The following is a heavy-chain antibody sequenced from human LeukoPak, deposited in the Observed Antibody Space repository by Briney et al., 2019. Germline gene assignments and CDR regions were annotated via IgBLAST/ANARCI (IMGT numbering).Heavy chain of an antibody. J-gene: IGHJ4*02. CDR1: GFTFSSYG. CDR3: AEDADTAMVGLFDY. V-gene: IGHV3-30*18. D-gene: IGHD5-18*01. CDR2: ISYDGSNK. Sequence: GGSLRLSCAASGFTFSSYGMHWVRQAPGKGLEWVAVISYDGSNKYYADSVKGRFTISRDNSKNTLYLQMNSLRAEDTAVYYCAEDADTAMVGLFDYWGQGTLVTVSS.